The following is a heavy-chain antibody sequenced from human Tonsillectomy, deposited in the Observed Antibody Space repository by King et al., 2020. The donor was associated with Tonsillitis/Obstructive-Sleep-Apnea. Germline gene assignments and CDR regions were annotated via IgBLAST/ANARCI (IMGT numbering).Heavy chain of an antibody. CDR3: DCRGYCSGGKPFDP. J-gene: IGHJ5*02. Sequence: QLQESGPGLVKPSGTLSLTCAVSGGSISSSNWWSWVRQPPGKGLEWIGEIYHSGSTNYNPSLKSRVTISVDKSKNQFSLKLSALTAADTAVYFCDCRGYCSGGKPFDPWGQGTLVTVSS. D-gene: IGHD2-15*01. CDR1: GGSISSSNW. CDR2: IYHSGST. V-gene: IGHV4-4*02.